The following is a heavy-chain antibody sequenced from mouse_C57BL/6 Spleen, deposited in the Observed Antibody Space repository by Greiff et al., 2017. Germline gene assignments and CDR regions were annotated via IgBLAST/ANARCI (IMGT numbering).Heavy chain of an antibody. CDR3: TSYYYGSSYPFDY. D-gene: IGHD1-1*01. CDR1: GYTFTDYN. CDR2: INPNNGGT. Sequence: VQLQRSGPELVKPGASVKMSCKASGYTFTDYNMHWVKQSHGKSLEWIGYINPNNGGTSYNQKFKGKATLTVNKSSSTAYMELPSLTSEYSAVYYCTSYYYGSSYPFDYWGQGTTLTVSS. J-gene: IGHJ2*01. V-gene: IGHV1-22*01.